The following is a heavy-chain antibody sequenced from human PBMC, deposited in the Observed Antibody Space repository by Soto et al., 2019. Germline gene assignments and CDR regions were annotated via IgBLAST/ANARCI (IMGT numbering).Heavy chain of an antibody. CDR3: ARTQGDPYAFDI. CDR1: GCTFSSYS. Sequence: PGGSLRLSCAASGCTFSSYSMNWVRQAPGKGLEWVSSISSSSSYIYYADSVKGRFTISRDNAKNSLYLQMNSLRAEDTAVYYCARTQGDPYAFDIWGQGTMVTVSS. J-gene: IGHJ3*02. V-gene: IGHV3-21*01. D-gene: IGHD3-10*01. CDR2: ISSSSSYI.